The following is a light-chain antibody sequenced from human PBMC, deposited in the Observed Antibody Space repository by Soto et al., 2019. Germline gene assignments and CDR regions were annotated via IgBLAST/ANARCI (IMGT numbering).Light chain of an antibody. V-gene: IGLV2-14*01. CDR3: SSYTGSSTYVV. CDR2: DVS. J-gene: IGLJ2*01. CDR1: SSDVGGYNY. Sequence: QSALTQPASVSGSPGQSITISYTGTSSDVGGYNYVSWYQQHPGKAPKLMIFDVSNRPSGVSNRFSGSKSGSTASLTISGLQAEDEADYYCSSYTGSSTYVVFGGGTKLTVL.